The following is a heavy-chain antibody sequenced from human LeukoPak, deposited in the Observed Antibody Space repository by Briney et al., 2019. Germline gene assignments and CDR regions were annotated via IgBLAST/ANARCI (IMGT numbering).Heavy chain of an antibody. V-gene: IGHV1-8*01. CDR2: MNPSSGNT. D-gene: IGHD2-15*01. Sequence: ASVKVSCKASGYTFTSYDINWVRQATGQGLEWMGWMNPSSGNTGYAQKFQGRVTMTRNTSISTAYMELSSLRSEDTAVYYCAAPQRYCSGGSCYSSDDAFDIWGQGTMVTVSS. CDR1: GYTFTSYD. CDR3: AAPQRYCSGGSCYSSDDAFDI. J-gene: IGHJ3*02.